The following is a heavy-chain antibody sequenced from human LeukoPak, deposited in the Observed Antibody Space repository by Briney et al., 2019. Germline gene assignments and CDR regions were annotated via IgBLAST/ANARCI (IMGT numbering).Heavy chain of an antibody. J-gene: IGHJ6*02. CDR2: INPNSGGT. V-gene: IGHV1-2*02. CDR1: GYTFTGYY. Sequence: GASVKVSCKASGYTFTGYYMHWVRQAPGQGLAWMGWINPNSGGTNYAQKFQGRVTMTRDTSISTAYMELSRLRSDDTAVYYCARGIGYGHYYYGMDVWGQGTTVTVSS. CDR3: ARGIGYGHYYYGMDV. D-gene: IGHD4-17*01.